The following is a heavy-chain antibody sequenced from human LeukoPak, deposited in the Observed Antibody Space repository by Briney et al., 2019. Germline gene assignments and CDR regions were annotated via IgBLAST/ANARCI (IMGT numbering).Heavy chain of an antibody. CDR1: GYTFTSYY. CDR3: ASRGSDFWSGSRHYYGMDV. V-gene: IGHV1-46*01. CDR2: INPSGGST. D-gene: IGHD3-3*01. Sequence: ASVKVSCKASGYTFTSYYMHWVRQAPGQGLEWMGMINPSGGSTSYAQKFQGRVTMTRDTSTSTVYMELSSLRSEDTAVYYCASRGSDFWSGSRHYYGMDVWGQGTTVTVSS. J-gene: IGHJ6*02.